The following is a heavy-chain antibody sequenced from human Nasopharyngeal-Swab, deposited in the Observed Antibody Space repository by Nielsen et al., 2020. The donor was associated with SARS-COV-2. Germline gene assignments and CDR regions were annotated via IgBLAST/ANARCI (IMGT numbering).Heavy chain of an antibody. J-gene: IGHJ6*02. CDR3: ARGAIGRDRRSYYYYGMDV. D-gene: IGHD2-21*02. CDR1: GYTFTSYG. Sequence: ASVKVSCKASGYTFTSYGISWVRQAPGQGLEWMGWISAYNGNTNYAQKLQGRVTMTKDTYTSTAYMELRSLRSDDTAVYYCARGAIGRDRRSYYYYGMDVWGQGTTVTVSS. V-gene: IGHV1-18*01. CDR2: ISAYNGNT.